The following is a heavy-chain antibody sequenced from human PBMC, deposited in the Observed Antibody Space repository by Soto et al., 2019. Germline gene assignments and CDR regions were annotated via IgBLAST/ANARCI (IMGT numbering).Heavy chain of an antibody. D-gene: IGHD1-1*01. Sequence: SETLSLTCAVYGGSFSGYYWSWIRQPPGKGLEWIGEINHSGSTNYNPSLKSRVTISVDTSKNQFSLKLSSVTAEDTAVYYCARSGDNYNRLDYWGQGTPVTVSS. CDR3: ARSGDNYNRLDY. CDR1: GGSFSGYY. J-gene: IGHJ4*02. V-gene: IGHV4-34*01. CDR2: INHSGST.